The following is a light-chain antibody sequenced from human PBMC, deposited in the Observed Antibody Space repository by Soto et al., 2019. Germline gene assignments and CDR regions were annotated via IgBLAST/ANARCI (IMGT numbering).Light chain of an antibody. Sequence: EIVLTQSPGTLSLSPGERATLSCRASQSVSSSYLAWYQQKPGQAPRLLIFGASDRATGTPDRLSGSGSGTDFTLTISRLEPEDYAVYYCQQFDDSVTFGQGTRLEIK. J-gene: IGKJ5*01. V-gene: IGKV3-20*01. CDR2: GAS. CDR3: QQFDDSVT. CDR1: QSVSSSY.